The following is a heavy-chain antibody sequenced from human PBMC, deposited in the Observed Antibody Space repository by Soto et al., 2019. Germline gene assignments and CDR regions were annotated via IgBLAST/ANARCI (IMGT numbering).Heavy chain of an antibody. CDR3: ARDARYCTNGVCYYYYYGMDV. J-gene: IGHJ6*02. D-gene: IGHD2-8*01. CDR1: GGSISSGGYY. V-gene: IGHV4-31*03. CDR2: IYYSGST. Sequence: SETLSLTCTVSGGSISSGGYYWSWIRQHPGKGLEWIGYIYYSGSTYYNPSLKSRVTISVDTSKNQFSLKLSSVTAADTAVYYCARDARYCTNGVCYYYYYGMDVWGQGTTVTVSS.